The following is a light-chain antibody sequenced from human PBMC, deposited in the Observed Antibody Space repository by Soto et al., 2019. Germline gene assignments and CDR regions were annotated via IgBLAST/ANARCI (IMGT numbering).Light chain of an antibody. J-gene: IGKJ1*01. V-gene: IGKV3-15*01. CDR1: QSVSSN. CDR2: GTS. CDR3: QHYNNWPRT. Sequence: EIVMTQSPATLSVSPGERATLSCRASQSVSSNLAWYQQKPGQAPRLLLYGTSTRATGIPARFSGSRSGTEFTITISSLQSEDFAVYYCQHYNNWPRTFGQGTKVEIK.